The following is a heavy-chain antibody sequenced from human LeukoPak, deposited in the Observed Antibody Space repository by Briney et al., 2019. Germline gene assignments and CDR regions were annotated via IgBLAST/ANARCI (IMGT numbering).Heavy chain of an antibody. J-gene: IGHJ4*02. CDR2: IMQDGSEK. D-gene: IGHD2-15*01. V-gene: IGHV3-7*01. CDR1: GFTFSSYW. Sequence: GSLRLSCGASGFTFSSYWLSWVRQAPGRGLEWLAKIMQDGSEKNYVDSVKGLFTISRDNAKNSLYLQMNSLRAEDTAVYYCARGGGFLDHWGQGTLVTVSS. CDR3: ARGGGFLDH.